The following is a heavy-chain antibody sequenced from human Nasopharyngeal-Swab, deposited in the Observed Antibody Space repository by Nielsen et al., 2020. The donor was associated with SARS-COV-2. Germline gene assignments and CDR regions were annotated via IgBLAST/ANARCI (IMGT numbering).Heavy chain of an antibody. CDR3: ARARDRAYYYDSSGGGKAY. V-gene: IGHV1-46*01. Sequence: ASVKVSCKASGYTFTSYYMHWVRQAPGQGLEWMGIINPSGGSTSYAQKFQGRVTMTRDTSTSTVYMELSSLRSEDTAVYYWARARDRAYYYDSSGGGKAYWGQGTLVTVSS. J-gene: IGHJ4*02. D-gene: IGHD3-22*01. CDR2: INPSGGST. CDR1: GYTFTSYY.